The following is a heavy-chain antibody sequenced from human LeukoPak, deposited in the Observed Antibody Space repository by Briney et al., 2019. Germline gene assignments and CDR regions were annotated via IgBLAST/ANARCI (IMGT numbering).Heavy chain of an antibody. V-gene: IGHV3-48*01. J-gene: IGHJ6*02. CDR2: ISSSSSTI. CDR3: ARDQYYYDSSSYYYSRYGMDV. CDR1: GFTFRSYS. D-gene: IGHD3-22*01. Sequence: GGSLRLSCAASGFTFRSYSMNWVLQAPGKGLEWVSYISSSSSTIYYADSVKGRFTISRDNAKNSLYLQMNSLRAEDTAVYYCARDQYYYDSSSYYYSRYGMDVWGQGTTVTVSS.